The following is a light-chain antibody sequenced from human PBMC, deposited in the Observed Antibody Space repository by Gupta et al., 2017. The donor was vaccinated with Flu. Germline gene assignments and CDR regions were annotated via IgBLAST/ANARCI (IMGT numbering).Light chain of an antibody. V-gene: IGKV2-28*01. Sequence: DIEMTQSPLSLPVTPGEPASISCRSSQSLLHSNGYNYLEWYLQKPGQSPQLLIYMGSNRSSGVPDRFSGSGSCTDFTLKISIGEAEDVGVYYCMQALETPRTFGQGTKVEIK. CDR2: MGS. CDR3: MQALETPRT. J-gene: IGKJ1*01. CDR1: QSLLHSNGYNY.